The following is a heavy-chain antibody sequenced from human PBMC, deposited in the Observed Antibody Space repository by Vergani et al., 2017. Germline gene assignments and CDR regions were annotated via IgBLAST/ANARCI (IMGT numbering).Heavy chain of an antibody. D-gene: IGHD6-13*01. Sequence: QVQLVQSGAEVKKPGASVKVSCKASGYTFTSYGISWVRQAPGQGLEWMGGIIPIFGTANYAQKFQGRVTITADESTSTAYMELSSLRSEDTAVYYCARGGEAAAGNIYDYWGQGTLVTVSS. V-gene: IGHV1-69*13. CDR2: IIPIFGTA. J-gene: IGHJ4*02. CDR1: GYTFTSYG. CDR3: ARGGEAAAGNIYDY.